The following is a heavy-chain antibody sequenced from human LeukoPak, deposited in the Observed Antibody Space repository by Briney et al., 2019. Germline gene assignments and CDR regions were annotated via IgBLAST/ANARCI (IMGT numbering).Heavy chain of an antibody. CDR2: ISYDGINK. CDR1: GFTFSTYG. D-gene: IGHD6-13*01. Sequence: PGRSLRLSCAASGFTFSTYGMHWVRQAPGKGLEWMAVISYDGINKDYADSVKDRFTVSRDNSKNTLYLQVNSLRAEDTAVYYCARPRNHYIAAAGSFDYWGQGTLVTVSS. CDR3: ARPRNHYIAAAGSFDY. V-gene: IGHV3-30*03. J-gene: IGHJ4*02.